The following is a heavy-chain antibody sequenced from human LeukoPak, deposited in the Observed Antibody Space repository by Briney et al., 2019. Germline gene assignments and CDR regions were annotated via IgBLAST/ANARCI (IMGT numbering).Heavy chain of an antibody. CDR2: ISWNSGSI. CDR1: GFIFNNYA. D-gene: IGHD6-19*01. J-gene: IGHJ4*02. V-gene: IGHV3-9*01. CDR3: AKDNRRHYTSGPNPDSLH. Sequence: GRSLTLSCAGSGFIFNNYAMHWVRQPPGKGLEWVSGISWNSGSIDYADSVKGRFTISRDNAKNSLYLQMNSLRVEDTAFYYCAKDNRRHYTSGPNPDSLHWGQGALVTVSS.